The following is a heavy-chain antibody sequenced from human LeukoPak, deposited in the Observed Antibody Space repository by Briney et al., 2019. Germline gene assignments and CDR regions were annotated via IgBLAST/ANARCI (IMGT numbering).Heavy chain of an antibody. V-gene: IGHV5-51*01. J-gene: IGHJ4*02. CDR1: GYSFTSYW. CDR3: ATALNREYYDFWSGYYYY. Sequence: GESLKISCKGSGYSFTSYWIGWVRQMPGKGLEWMGIIYPGDSDTRYSPSFQGQVTISADKSISTAYLQWSNLKASDTAMYYCATALNREYYDFWSGYYYYWGQGTLVTVSS. CDR2: IYPGDSDT. D-gene: IGHD3-3*01.